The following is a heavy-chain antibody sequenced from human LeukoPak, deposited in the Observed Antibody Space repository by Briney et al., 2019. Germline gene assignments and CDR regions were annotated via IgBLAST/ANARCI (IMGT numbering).Heavy chain of an antibody. J-gene: IGHJ4*02. CDR1: GFTFSSYS. CDR2: ISGSGGST. D-gene: IGHD2-15*01. Sequence: GGSLRLSCAVSGFTFSSYSMSWVRQAPGKGLEWVSAISGSGGSTYYADSVKGRFTISRDNSKNTLYLQMNSLRAEDTAVYYCAKDVVVVAATSHLDYWGQGTLVTVSS. CDR3: AKDVVVVAATSHLDY. V-gene: IGHV3-23*01.